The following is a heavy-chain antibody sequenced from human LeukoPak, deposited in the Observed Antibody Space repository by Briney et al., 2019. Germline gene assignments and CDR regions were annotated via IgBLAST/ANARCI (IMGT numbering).Heavy chain of an antibody. Sequence: GGSLRLSCAASGLTFSSYAMRWVRQAPGKGLEWVAVISYDGSNKYYADSVKGRFTISRDNSKNTLYLQMNSLRAEDTAVYYCARDRATTVTSSWFDPWGQGTLVTVPS. D-gene: IGHD4-11*01. CDR2: ISYDGSNK. CDR3: ARDRATTVTSSWFDP. V-gene: IGHV3-30*01. J-gene: IGHJ5*02. CDR1: GLTFSSYA.